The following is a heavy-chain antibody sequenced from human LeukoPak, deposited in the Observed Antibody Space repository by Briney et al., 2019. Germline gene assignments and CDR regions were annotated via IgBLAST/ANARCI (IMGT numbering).Heavy chain of an antibody. CDR2: IQYDGSSI. CDR1: GFSFSSYG. CDR3: AKELGRIVPAAWAF. J-gene: IGHJ4*02. V-gene: IGHV3-30*02. D-gene: IGHD2-2*01. Sequence: GGSLRLSCAASGFSFSSYGMHWVRQAPGKGLEWVAFIQYDGSSIYYTDSVKGRFTISRDNSKNTLYLQMDSLRVEDTAIYYCAKELGRIVPAAWAFWGQGALLSVSS.